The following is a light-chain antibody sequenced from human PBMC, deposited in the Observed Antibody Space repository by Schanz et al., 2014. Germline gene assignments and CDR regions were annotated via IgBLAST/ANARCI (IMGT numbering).Light chain of an antibody. CDR3: SSYAGSNNWRV. Sequence: QSALTQPASVSGSPGQSITISCTGSSSDVGGYKYVSWYQQHPGKAPKLMIYEVTKRPSGVPDRFSGSKSGNTASLTVSGLQAEDEADYYCSSYAGSNNWRVFGGGTKLTVL. V-gene: IGLV2-8*01. J-gene: IGLJ2*01. CDR1: SSDVGGYKY. CDR2: EVT.